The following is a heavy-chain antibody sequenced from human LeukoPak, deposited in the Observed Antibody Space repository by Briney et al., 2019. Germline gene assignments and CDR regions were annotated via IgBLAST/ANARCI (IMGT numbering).Heavy chain of an antibody. V-gene: IGHV1-69*04. Sequence: ASVKVSCKASGGTFSSYAISWVRQAPRQGLEWMGRIIPILGIANYAQKFQGRVTITADKSTSTAYMELSSLRSEDTAVYYCAKPQIRLIVVVPAADWGQGTLVTVSS. CDR2: IIPILGIA. D-gene: IGHD2-2*01. J-gene: IGHJ4*02. CDR3: AKPQIRLIVVVPAAD. CDR1: GGTFSSYA.